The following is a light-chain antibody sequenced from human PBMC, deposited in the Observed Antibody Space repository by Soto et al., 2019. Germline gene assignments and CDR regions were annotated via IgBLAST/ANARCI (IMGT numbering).Light chain of an antibody. CDR1: GSDVGGYNY. CDR2: EVS. J-gene: IGLJ2*01. V-gene: IGLV2-14*01. Sequence: QSALTQHASVSGSPGQSITISCTGTGSDVGGYNYVSWYQHHPGKAPKLMIYEVSNRPSGVSNRFSGSKSGNTASLTISGLQAEDEADYYCSSYTSSSTPHVVFGGGTKLTVL. CDR3: SSYTSSSTPHVV.